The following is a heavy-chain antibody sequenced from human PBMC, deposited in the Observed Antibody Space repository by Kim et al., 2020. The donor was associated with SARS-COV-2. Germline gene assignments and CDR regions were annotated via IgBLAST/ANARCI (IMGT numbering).Heavy chain of an antibody. CDR1: GFTFSSYS. CDR3: ARGPQMTTVTTVGSWKTPRGYSFDY. J-gene: IGHJ4*02. Sequence: GGSLRLSCAASGFTFSSYSMNWVRQAPGKGLEWVSSISSSSSYIYYADSVKGRFTISRDNAKNSLYLQMNSLRAEDTAVYYCARGPQMTTVTTVGSWKTPRGYSFDYWGQGTLVTVSS. D-gene: IGHD4-17*01. CDR2: ISSSSSYI. V-gene: IGHV3-21*01.